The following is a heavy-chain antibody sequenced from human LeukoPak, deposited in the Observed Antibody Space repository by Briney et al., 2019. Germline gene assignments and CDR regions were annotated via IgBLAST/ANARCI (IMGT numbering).Heavy chain of an antibody. V-gene: IGHV4-59*01. Sequence: SETLSLTCTVSGGSISTYYWSWIRQPPGKGLEWIGYVYYSGNTNYNPSLKSRLTISIDTSKNQSSLKLSSVTAADTAVYYCARVGSGCFDFWGQGTLVTVSS. CDR2: VYYSGNT. D-gene: IGHD6-19*01. CDR3: ARVGSGCFDF. J-gene: IGHJ4*02. CDR1: GGSISTYY.